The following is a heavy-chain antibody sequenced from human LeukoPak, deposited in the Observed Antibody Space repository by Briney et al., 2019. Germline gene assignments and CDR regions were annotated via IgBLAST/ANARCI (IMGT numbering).Heavy chain of an antibody. D-gene: IGHD6-19*01. CDR3: ARAPSPQMKAVAGTGDDY. V-gene: IGHV1-3*01. Sequence: ASVKVSCKASRYTFTSYAMHWVRQAPGQRLEWMGWINAGNGNTKYSQKFQGRVTITRDTSASTAYMELSSLRSEDAAVYYCARAPSPQMKAVAGTGDDYWGQGTLVTVSS. J-gene: IGHJ4*02. CDR1: RYTFTSYA. CDR2: INAGNGNT.